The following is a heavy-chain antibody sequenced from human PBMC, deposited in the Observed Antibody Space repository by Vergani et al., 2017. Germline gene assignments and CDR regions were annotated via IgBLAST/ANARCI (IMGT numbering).Heavy chain of an antibody. CDR2: IHPADSDT. D-gene: IGHD3-22*01. Sequence: EVQLVQSGAEVKKPGESLKISCQISGYSFTNYWIGWVRQMPGKGLEWMGIIHPADSDTRYSPSFQGQVTISVDKSISTASLQRRSLRASDSAMYYCARLXGRDSSRSKYFDYWGQGTLVTVSS. V-gene: IGHV5-51*01. J-gene: IGHJ4*02. CDR3: ARLXGRDSSRSKYFDY. CDR1: GYSFTNYW.